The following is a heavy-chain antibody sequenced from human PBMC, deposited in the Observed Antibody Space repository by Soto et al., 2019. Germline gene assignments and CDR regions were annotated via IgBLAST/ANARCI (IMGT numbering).Heavy chain of an antibody. V-gene: IGHV3-30-3*01. J-gene: IGHJ4*02. D-gene: IGHD2-21*02. CDR2: ISYDGSNK. CDR3: ARGDTDGGNSPGVDY. CDR1: GFTFSSYA. Sequence: QVQLVESGGGVVQPGRSLRLSCAASGFTFSSYAMHWVRQAPGKGLEWVAVISYDGSNKYYADSVKGRFSISRDNSKNTLYLQMNSLRAEDTAVYYCARGDTDGGNSPGVDYWGQGTLVTVSS.